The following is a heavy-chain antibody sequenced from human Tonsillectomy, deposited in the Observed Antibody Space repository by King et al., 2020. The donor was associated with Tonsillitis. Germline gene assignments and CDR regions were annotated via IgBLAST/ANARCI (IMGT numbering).Heavy chain of an antibody. CDR3: AKAGIGSTDWYFAL. V-gene: IGHV3-30*18. J-gene: IGHJ2*01. CDR1: GFTFGNYD. CDR2: IAYDASYE. Sequence: VQLVESGGGVVQPGTSLRLSGAASGFTFGNYDMHWVRQAPGKGLEWVALIAYDASYENYADSVKGRFTISRFNSKNTLYLEMNSLRIEDTAVYYCAKAGIGSTDWYFALCGRGTLVTASS. D-gene: IGHD6-13*01.